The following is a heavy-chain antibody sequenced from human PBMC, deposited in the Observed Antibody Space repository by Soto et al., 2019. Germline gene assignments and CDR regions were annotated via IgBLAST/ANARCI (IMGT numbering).Heavy chain of an antibody. CDR2: ISGSGGST. CDR1: GFTLCSYS. D-gene: IGHD6-13*01. CDR3: AKDIPSSWAINFDY. V-gene: IGHV3-23*01. J-gene: IGHJ4*02. Sequence: GGAPRPSPAAPGFTLCSYSISWGPPAPGKGLEWVSAISGSGGSTYYADSVKGRFTISRDNSKNTLYLQMNSLRAEDTAVYYCAKDIPSSWAINFDYWGQGTLVTVSS.